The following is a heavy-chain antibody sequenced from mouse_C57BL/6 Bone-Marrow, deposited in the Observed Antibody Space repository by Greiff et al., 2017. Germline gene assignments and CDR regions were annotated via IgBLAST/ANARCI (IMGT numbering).Heavy chain of an antibody. Sequence: VQLEESGAELARPGASVKLSCKASGYTFTSYGISWVKQRTGQGLEWIGEIYPRSGHTYYNEKFKGKATLTADESSTTAYMELRSLTSEDSAVFFCAGGSITAVVAKGYWGQGTTLTVSS. J-gene: IGHJ2*01. D-gene: IGHD1-1*01. CDR2: IYPRSGHT. CDR1: GYTFTSYG. V-gene: IGHV1-81*01. CDR3: AGGSITAVVAKGY.